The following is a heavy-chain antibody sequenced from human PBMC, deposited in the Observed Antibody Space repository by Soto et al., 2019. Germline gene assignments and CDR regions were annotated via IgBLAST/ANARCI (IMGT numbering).Heavy chain of an antibody. CDR3: TRDASRDSSARGWFDP. D-gene: IGHD6-13*01. CDR2: ISSNSAYI. J-gene: IGHJ5*02. V-gene: IGHV3-21*01. Sequence: XGSLRLSCAASGFTFRSFTMNGVRQAPGKGLEWVSTISSNSAYIYYTDALRGRFTISRDNAKNSLHLQMNSLRAEDTAVYYCTRDASRDSSARGWFDPWGPGTLVTVS. CDR1: GFTFRSFT.